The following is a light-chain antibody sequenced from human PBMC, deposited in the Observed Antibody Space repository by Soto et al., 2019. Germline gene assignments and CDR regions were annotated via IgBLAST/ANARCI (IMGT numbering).Light chain of an antibody. J-gene: IGKJ5*01. Sequence: EIVLTQSPATLSLSPGERATLSCRASQSFSNYLAWYQQKPGQAPRLLISVASNRATGIPARFSGSGSGTDFTLTISSLESEDFAVYYCPQRGTFGQGTRLEIK. CDR2: VAS. CDR1: QSFSNY. V-gene: IGKV3-11*01. CDR3: PQRGT.